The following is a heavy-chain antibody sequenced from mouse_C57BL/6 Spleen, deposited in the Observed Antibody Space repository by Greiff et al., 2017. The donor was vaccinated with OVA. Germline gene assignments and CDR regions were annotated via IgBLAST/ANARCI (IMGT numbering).Heavy chain of an antibody. J-gene: IGHJ4*01. CDR2: IYPVSGET. CDR3: GRMDSEYVCAMDY. CDR1: GYTFTDHI. V-gene: IGHV1-11*01. D-gene: IGHD5-1*01. Sequence: VQLQQSGAELARPGASVTLSCKASGYTFTDHIMNWVKKRPGQGLEWIGRIYPVSGETNYNQKFMGQVTISVDRSSSTVYMVLNSLTSEDPAVFKSGRMDSEYVCAMDYWGKGTSVTVSS.